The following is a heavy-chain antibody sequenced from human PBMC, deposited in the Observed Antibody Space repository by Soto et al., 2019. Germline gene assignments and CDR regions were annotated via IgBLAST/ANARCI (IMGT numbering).Heavy chain of an antibody. CDR1: GYTFTSYY. Sequence: GASVKVSCKASGYTFTSYYMHWVRQAPGQGLEWMGIINPSGGSTSYAQKFQGRVTMTRDTSTSTVYMELSSLRSEDTAVYYCARDLVEGNDILTGYRPGGMDVWGQGTTVTAP. CDR3: ARDLVEGNDILTGYRPGGMDV. D-gene: IGHD3-9*01. J-gene: IGHJ6*02. V-gene: IGHV1-46*01. CDR2: INPSGGST.